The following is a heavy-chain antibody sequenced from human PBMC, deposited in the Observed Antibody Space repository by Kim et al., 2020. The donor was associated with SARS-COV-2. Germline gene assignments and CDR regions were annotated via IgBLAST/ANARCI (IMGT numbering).Heavy chain of an antibody. V-gene: IGHV1-18*04. CDR3: AREAPLLGPDH. CDR2: ISTKSRST. CDR1: GYTFSSHG. Sequence: ASVKVSCKTSGYTFSSHGISWVRQAPGQGLEWMGWISTKSRSTNYAQTFQGRVAMTTDTSTKTAYLELRSLRRDDTAVCFCAREAPLLGPDHWGQGTLVTVSS. J-gene: IGHJ4*02. D-gene: IGHD7-27*01.